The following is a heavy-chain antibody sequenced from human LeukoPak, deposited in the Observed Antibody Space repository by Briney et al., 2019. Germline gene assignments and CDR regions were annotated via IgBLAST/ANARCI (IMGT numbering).Heavy chain of an antibody. Sequence: KPSETLSLTCTVSGGSMSNSSYYWGWIRQPPGKGLEWIGSIYYSGSTNYNPSLKSRVTISVDTSKNQFSLKLSSVTAADTAVYYCARLYRGYYFDYWGQGTLVTVSS. CDR2: IYYSGST. V-gene: IGHV4-39*07. CDR3: ARLYRGYYFDY. J-gene: IGHJ4*02. D-gene: IGHD3-16*02. CDR1: GGSMSNSSYY.